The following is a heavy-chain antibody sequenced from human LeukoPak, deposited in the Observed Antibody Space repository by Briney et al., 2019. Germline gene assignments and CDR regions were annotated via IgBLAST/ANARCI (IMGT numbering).Heavy chain of an antibody. CDR3: ARGLATYYYDSSGYRYQLYFDY. V-gene: IGHV4-4*07. D-gene: IGHD3-22*01. J-gene: IGHJ4*02. Sequence: SETLSLTCTVSGASISSYYWSWIRQPAGKALEWIGRIYVTGSTTYNPSLESRVTMSLDTSKNHFSLKLRSVTAADTAVYYCARGLATYYYDSSGYRYQLYFDYWGQGTLVTVSS. CDR1: GASISSYY. CDR2: IYVTGST.